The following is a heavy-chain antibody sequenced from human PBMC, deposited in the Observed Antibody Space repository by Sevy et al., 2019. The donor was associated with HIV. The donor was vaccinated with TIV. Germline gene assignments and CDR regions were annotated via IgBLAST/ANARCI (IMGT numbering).Heavy chain of an antibody. Sequence: GGSLRLSCAASGFTFSVYAMSWVRQAPGKGLDWVSGISGSGGSTYYADSVKGRFTISRDNSKNSLYLQMNSLRAEDTAVYYCARDRRGPLDYWGQGTLVTVSS. CDR1: GFTFSVYA. CDR3: ARDRRGPLDY. CDR2: ISGSGGST. J-gene: IGHJ4*02. V-gene: IGHV3-23*01.